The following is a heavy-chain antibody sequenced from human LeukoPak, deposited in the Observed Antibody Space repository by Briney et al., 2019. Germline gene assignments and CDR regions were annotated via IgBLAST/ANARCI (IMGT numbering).Heavy chain of an antibody. Sequence: GGSLRLSCAASGFTFSGYIMNWVRQAPGKGLEWVSFIGTSGNTIYYADSVKGRFTVSRDNAKNSLYLQINSLRAEDTAVYYCARDQWLDYWGQGTLVTVSS. CDR1: GFTFSGYI. CDR3: ARDQWLDY. D-gene: IGHD6-19*01. CDR2: IGTSGNTI. V-gene: IGHV3-48*01. J-gene: IGHJ4*02.